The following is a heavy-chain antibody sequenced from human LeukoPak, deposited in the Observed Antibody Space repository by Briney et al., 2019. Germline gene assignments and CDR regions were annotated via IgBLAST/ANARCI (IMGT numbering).Heavy chain of an antibody. D-gene: IGHD5-12*01. CDR1: GGSISSGSYY. CDR2: IYTSGST. Sequence: SQTLSHTCTVSGGSISSGSYYWSWIRQPAGKGLEWIGRIYTSGSTNYNPSLKSRVTISVDTSKNQFSLKLSSVTAADTAVYYCARAKWFGVGRLRARFDYWGQGTLVTVSS. J-gene: IGHJ4*02. CDR3: ARAKWFGVGRLRARFDY. V-gene: IGHV4-61*02.